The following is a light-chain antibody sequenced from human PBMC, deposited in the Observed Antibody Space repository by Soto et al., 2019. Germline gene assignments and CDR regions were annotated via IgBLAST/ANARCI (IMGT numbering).Light chain of an antibody. CDR2: GAS. Sequence: EIVMTQSPATLSVSPGERATLSCRASQRVSSNLAWNQQKPGQAPRLLIYGASTRATGIPARFSGSGSGTESTLTISSLQSEDFAVYYCQQYNNWPPYTFGQGTKLEIK. V-gene: IGKV3-15*01. J-gene: IGKJ2*01. CDR1: QRVSSN. CDR3: QQYNNWPPYT.